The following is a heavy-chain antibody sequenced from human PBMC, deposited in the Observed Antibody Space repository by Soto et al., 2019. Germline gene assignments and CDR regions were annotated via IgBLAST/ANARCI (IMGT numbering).Heavy chain of an antibody. D-gene: IGHD3-3*01. V-gene: IGHV4-59*01. Sequence: SETLSLTCTVSGGSISSYYWSWIRQPPGKGLEWIGYIYYSGSTNYNPSLKSRVTISVDTSKNQFSLKLSSVTAADTAVYYCARDLGYYDFWSGSPPYGMDVWGQVPKVTVSS. CDR1: GGSISSYY. J-gene: IGHJ6*02. CDR2: IYYSGST. CDR3: ARDLGYYDFWSGSPPYGMDV.